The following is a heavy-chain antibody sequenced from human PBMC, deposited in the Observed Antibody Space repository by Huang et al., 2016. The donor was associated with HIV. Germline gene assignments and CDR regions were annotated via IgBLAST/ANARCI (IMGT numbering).Heavy chain of an antibody. CDR3: ARDPRIQSWLNYFDS. D-gene: IGHD3-22*01. CDR1: GFSISGYW. J-gene: IGHJ4*02. Sequence: EVQLVESGGGLVQPGGSLRLSCAASGFSISGYWMHWFRQAPGKGRVWVSVINSEGSSTSDADAVKGRFIISRDNAKNTLYLQMNSLRAEDTALYYCARDPRIQSWLNYFDSWGQGTLVSVSS. CDR2: INSEGSST. V-gene: IGHV3-74*01.